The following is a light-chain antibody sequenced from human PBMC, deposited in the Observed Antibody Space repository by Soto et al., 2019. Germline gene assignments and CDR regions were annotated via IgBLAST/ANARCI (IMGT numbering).Light chain of an antibody. CDR3: QQYNSYSAYT. CDR1: QSISSW. V-gene: IGKV1-5*03. J-gene: IGKJ2*01. CDR2: NAS. Sequence: DIQMTQSPSTLSASVGDRVTITCRASQSISSWLAWYQQKPGKAPKLLLYNASSLESGVPSRCSGSGSGTEFTLTISSLQPDDFATYYCQQYNSYSAYTFGEGTKLEIK.